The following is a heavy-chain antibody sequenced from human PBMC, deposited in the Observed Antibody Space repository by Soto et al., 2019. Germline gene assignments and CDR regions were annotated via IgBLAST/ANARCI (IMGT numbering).Heavy chain of an antibody. Sequence: GASVKVSCKASGGTFSSYAISWVRQAPGQGLEWMGGIIPIFGTANYAQKFQGRVTITADESTSTAYMELSSLRSEDTAVYYCARGARVPLRYFDWSSDVWGQGTTVTVSS. CDR2: IIPIFGTA. V-gene: IGHV1-69*13. J-gene: IGHJ6*02. D-gene: IGHD3-9*01. CDR3: ARGARVPLRYFDWSSDV. CDR1: GGTFSSYA.